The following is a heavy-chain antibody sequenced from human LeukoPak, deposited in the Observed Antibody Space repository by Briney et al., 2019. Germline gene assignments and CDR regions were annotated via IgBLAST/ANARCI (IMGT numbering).Heavy chain of an antibody. J-gene: IGHJ6*02. Sequence: GGTLTLSCAVSGFTFSNFAMHWVRQAPGKGLEWVAVISYDGDNEYYADSVKGQFTISRDNSKDRLYLQMNSLRPEDTAMYYCARVRGGRSWYYYGMDVWGRETTVTVSS. CDR3: ARVRGGRSWYYYGMDV. D-gene: IGHD3-16*01. CDR1: GFTFSNFA. V-gene: IGHV3-30-3*01. CDR2: ISYDGDNE.